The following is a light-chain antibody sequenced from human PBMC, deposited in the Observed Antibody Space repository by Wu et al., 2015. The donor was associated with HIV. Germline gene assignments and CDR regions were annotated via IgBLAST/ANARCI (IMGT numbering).Light chain of an antibody. V-gene: IGKV1-NL1*01. Sequence: DIQMTQSPSSLSASVGDRVTITCRASQGISKSLAWYQQKPGKAPELLLYATSRLESGVPPRFSGSGSGTDFILTITSLEPEDFATYSCQQRLNWPLTFGQGTRLEI. CDR3: QQRLNWPLT. CDR1: QGISKS. CDR2: ATS. J-gene: IGKJ5*01.